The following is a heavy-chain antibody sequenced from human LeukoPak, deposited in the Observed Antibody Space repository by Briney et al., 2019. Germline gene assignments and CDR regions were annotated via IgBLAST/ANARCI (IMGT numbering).Heavy chain of an antibody. D-gene: IGHD2-2*01. CDR3: ATNHNSIVVVPAAMSLDV. J-gene: IGHJ6*04. Sequence: GASVKVSCKVSGYTLTELSMHWVRQAPGKGLEWMGGFDPEDGETIYAQKFQGRVTMTEDTSTDTAYMELSSMRSGEMAVYYCATNHNSIVVVPAAMSLDVWGKGTTVTVSS. CDR2: FDPEDGET. CDR1: GYTLTELS. V-gene: IGHV1-24*01.